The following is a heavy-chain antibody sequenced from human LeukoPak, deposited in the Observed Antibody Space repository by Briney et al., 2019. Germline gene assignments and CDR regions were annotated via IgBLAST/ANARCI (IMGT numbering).Heavy chain of an antibody. V-gene: IGHV4-59*01. J-gene: IGHJ3*02. CDR1: GGSISSYY. Sequence: SETLSLTCTVSGGSISSYYWSWIRQPPGKGLEWIGYIYYSGSTNYNPSLKSRVTISVDTSKNQFSLKLSSVTAADTAVYYCAIVRGYYYDSSGYNAFDIWGQGTMVTVSS. D-gene: IGHD3-22*01. CDR2: IYYSGST. CDR3: AIVRGYYYDSSGYNAFDI.